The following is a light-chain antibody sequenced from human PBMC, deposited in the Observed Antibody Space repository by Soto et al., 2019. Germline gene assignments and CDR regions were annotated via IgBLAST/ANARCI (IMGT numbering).Light chain of an antibody. CDR3: QQHGSEPWM. Sequence: EVVWTHSPCTLSLSPGERATLSCRASQSVSSNYVAWYQQIPGQTPRLLIYGASSRATGIPDRFSGSGSGTDFTLTISRLEPEDFAVYSRQQHGSEPWMFRQGTRV. J-gene: IGKJ1*01. CDR2: GAS. V-gene: IGKV3-20*01. CDR1: QSVSSNY.